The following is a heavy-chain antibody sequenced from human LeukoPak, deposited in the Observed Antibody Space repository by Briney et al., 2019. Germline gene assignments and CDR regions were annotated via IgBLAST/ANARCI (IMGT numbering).Heavy chain of an antibody. CDR2: ISWNSGSI. Sequence: GGSLRLSYAASGFTFDDYAMHWVRQAPGKGLEWVSGISWNSGSIGYAHSVKGRFTISRDNAKNSLYLQMNSLRAEDTALCYCAKNIYIQAVSGSFDYWDEGTLVTVSS. CDR1: GFTFDDYA. CDR3: AKNIYIQAVSGSFDY. J-gene: IGHJ4*02. V-gene: IGHV3-9*01. D-gene: IGHD2-15*01.